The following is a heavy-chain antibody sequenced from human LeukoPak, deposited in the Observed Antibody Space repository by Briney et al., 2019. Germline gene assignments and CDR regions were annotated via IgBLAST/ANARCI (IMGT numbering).Heavy chain of an antibody. J-gene: IGHJ4*02. V-gene: IGHV5-51*01. D-gene: IGHD5-12*01. Sequence: GESLKISCKASGYTFNIYWIGWVRQMPGEGLEWMGIIYPADSDTRYSPSFQGQVTISADKSINTAYLQWSSLKASDTALYYCARHIQGYRVDYWGQGTLVTVSS. CDR2: IYPADSDT. CDR1: GYTFNIYW. CDR3: ARHIQGYRVDY.